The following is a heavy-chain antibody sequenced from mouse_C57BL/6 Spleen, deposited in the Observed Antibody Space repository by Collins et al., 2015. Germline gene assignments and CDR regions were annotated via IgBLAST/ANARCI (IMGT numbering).Heavy chain of an antibody. CDR2: ISYSGST. CDR1: GYSITSDYA. J-gene: IGHJ4*01. CDR3: AYPYAMDY. V-gene: IGHV3-2*02. Sequence: DVQLQESGPGLVKPSQSLSLTCTVTGYSITSDYAWNWIRQFPGNKLEWMGYISYSGSTSYNPSLKSRISITRDTSKNQFFLQLNSVTTEDTATYYCAYPYAMDYWGQGTSVTVSS.